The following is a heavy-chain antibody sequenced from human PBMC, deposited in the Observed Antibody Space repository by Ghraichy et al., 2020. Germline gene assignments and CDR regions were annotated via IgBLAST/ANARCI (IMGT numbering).Heavy chain of an antibody. CDR2: IYYSGRT. CDR1: GDSISSSSYY. CDR3: ARRLTWERIDY. Sequence: SETLSLTCTVSGDSISSSSYYWGWIRQPPGKGLEWIGSIYYSGRTYYNPSLKGRVTISVDTSNNQFSLKLSSVTAADTAVYYCARRLTWERIDYWGQGTLVTVSS. J-gene: IGHJ4*02. V-gene: IGHV4-39*01. D-gene: IGHD1-26*01.